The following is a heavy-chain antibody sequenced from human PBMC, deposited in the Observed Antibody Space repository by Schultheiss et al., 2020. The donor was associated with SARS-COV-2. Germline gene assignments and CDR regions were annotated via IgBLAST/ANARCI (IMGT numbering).Heavy chain of an antibody. D-gene: IGHD6-6*01. CDR3: AKEDPLEWAAREPQYYFDY. V-gene: IGHV4-59*01. J-gene: IGHJ4*02. Sequence: SETLSLTCTVSGGSISSYYWSWIRQPPGKGLEWIGYIYYSGSTNYNPSLKSRVTISVDTSKNQFSLKLSSVTAADTAVYYCAKEDPLEWAAREPQYYFDYWGQGTLVTVSS. CDR1: GGSISSYY. CDR2: IYYSGST.